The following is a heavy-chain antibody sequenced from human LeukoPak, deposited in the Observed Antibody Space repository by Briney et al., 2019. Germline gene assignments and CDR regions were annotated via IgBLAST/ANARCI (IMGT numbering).Heavy chain of an antibody. Sequence: SVKVSCKASGGTFSSYAINWVRQAPGQGLEWMGGIIPIFGTANYAQKFQGRVTITADESTSKAYMELSSLRSEDTAVYYCARDLRSSGYYWLTTFDIWAKGQWSPSLQ. CDR2: IIPIFGTA. J-gene: IGHJ3*02. CDR1: GGTFSSYA. CDR3: ARDLRSSGYYWLTTFDI. V-gene: IGHV1-69*13. D-gene: IGHD3-22*01.